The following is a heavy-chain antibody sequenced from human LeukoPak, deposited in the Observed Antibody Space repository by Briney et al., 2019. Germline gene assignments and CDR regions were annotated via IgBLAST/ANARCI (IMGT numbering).Heavy chain of an antibody. D-gene: IGHD5-18*01. J-gene: IGHJ4*02. V-gene: IGHV3-74*01. CDR3: ARGRNVDTSMVNDY. CDR2: INSDGSST. Sequence: GGSLRLSCAASGFTFSSYWMHWVRQAPGKGLVWVSRINSDGSSTSYADSVKGRFTISRDNSKNTVYLQMNSLRGEDTAAYYCARGRNVDTSMVNDYWGQGTLVTVSS. CDR1: GFTFSSYW.